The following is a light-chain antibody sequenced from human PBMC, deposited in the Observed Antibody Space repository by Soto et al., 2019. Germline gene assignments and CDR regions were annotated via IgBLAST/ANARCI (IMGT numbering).Light chain of an antibody. V-gene: IGKV3-15*01. CDR2: GAS. CDR3: QQYNSWPLT. CDR1: QSVSSN. Sequence: EIVMTQSPPTLSVSPGERATLSCRASQSVSSNLAWYQQKPGQAPRLLIYGASTRATGIPARFSGSGSGTEFTLTISSLQSEDFAVYCCQQYNSWPLTFGGGTKVEIK. J-gene: IGKJ4*01.